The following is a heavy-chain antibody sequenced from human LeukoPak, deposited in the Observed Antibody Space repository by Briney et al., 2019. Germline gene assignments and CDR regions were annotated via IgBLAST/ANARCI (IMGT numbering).Heavy chain of an antibody. V-gene: IGHV1-2*02. CDR1: GYTFTDYY. Sequence: ASVKVSCKASGYTFTDYYMHWVRQAPGQGLEWMGWINPNSGGTNYAQKFQGRVTITRDTAISTAYMELSRLRSDDTAVYYCARVRGVNSGSYGFDYWGQGTLVTVSS. CDR2: INPNSGGT. CDR3: ARVRGVNSGSYGFDY. J-gene: IGHJ4*02. D-gene: IGHD3-10*01.